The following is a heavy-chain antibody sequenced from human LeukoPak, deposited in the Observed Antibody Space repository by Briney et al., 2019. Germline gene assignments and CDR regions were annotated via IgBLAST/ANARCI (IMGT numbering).Heavy chain of an antibody. D-gene: IGHD6-13*01. CDR1: GFTFSRYA. Sequence: GGSLRLSCAASGFTFSRYAMSWVRQAPGKGLEWVSAISGSGDSTYYADSVKGRFTISRDNSKNTLYLQMNSLRAEDTAVYYCAKDRAIGAAATGAFDMWGQGTLVTVSS. V-gene: IGHV3-23*01. CDR3: AKDRAIGAAATGAFDM. CDR2: ISGSGDST. J-gene: IGHJ3*02.